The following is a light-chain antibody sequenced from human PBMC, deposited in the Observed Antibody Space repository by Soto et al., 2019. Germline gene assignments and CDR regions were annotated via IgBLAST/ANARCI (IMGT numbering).Light chain of an antibody. CDR2: GAS. CDR3: QQYNTWLWT. J-gene: IGKJ1*01. CDR1: QSINAH. V-gene: IGKV3-15*01. Sequence: EVVMTQSPATLSVSPGERVTLSCRASQSINAHLAWYQQKPGQAPRLLIHGASTRATGIPARFSGSGFGTQFILTISRLLSEDFAVYYCQQYNTWLWTFGQGTKVEIQ.